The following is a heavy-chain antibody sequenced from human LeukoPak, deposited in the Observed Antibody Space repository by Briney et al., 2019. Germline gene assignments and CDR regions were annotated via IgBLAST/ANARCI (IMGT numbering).Heavy chain of an antibody. D-gene: IGHD3-10*01. CDR2: IYSGGST. CDR3: ARKDYGSGSYQY. CDR1: GFTVSSNY. Sequence: GGSLRLSCAASGFTVSSNYMSWVRQAPGKGLEWVSVIYSGGSTYYADSVEGRFTISRDNSKNTLYLQMNSLRAEDTAVYYCARKDYGSGSYQYWGQGTLVTVSS. J-gene: IGHJ4*02. V-gene: IGHV3-66*01.